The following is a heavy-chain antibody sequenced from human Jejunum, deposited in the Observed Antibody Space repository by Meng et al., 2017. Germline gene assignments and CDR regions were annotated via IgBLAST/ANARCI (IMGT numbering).Heavy chain of an antibody. CDR2: ISAGGDST. D-gene: IGHD2-8*01. V-gene: IGHV3-23*01. CDR3: AKGLDRYCNNGICYTKLGGGLDY. J-gene: IGHJ4*02. Sequence: GGSLRLSCAASGFTFNNYAINWVRQAPGKGLEWVSSISAGGDSTYYADSVKGRFTISRDNSKNTLYMQMNSLRAEDTAVYYCAKGLDRYCNNGICYTKLGGGLDYWGQGTLVTVSS. CDR1: GFTFNNYA.